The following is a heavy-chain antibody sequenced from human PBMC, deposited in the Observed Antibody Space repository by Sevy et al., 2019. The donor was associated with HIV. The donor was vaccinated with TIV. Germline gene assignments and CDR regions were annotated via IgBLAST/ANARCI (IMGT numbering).Heavy chain of an antibody. CDR3: ATLWVEWGNRGYYGMDV. V-gene: IGHV3-30*03. D-gene: IGHD3-3*01. Sequence: GGSLRLSCAASGFTFSSYGMHWVRQAPGKGLEWVAVISYDGSNKYYADSVKGRFTISRDNSKNTLYLQMNSLRAEDTAGYYCATLWVEWGNRGYYGMDVWGQGTTVTVSS. CDR1: GFTFSSYG. J-gene: IGHJ6*02. CDR2: ISYDGSNK.